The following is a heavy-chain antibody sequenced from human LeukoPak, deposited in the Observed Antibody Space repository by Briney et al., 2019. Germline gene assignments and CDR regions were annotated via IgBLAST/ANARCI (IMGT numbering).Heavy chain of an antibody. CDR3: AKDKEYSSSFDY. CDR1: GFTFSSYW. D-gene: IGHD6-6*01. J-gene: IGHJ4*02. Sequence: PGGSLRLSCAASGFTFSSYWMHWVRQAPGKGLVWVSRINSDGSSTSYADSVKGRFTISRDNSKNTLYLQMNSLRAEDTAVYYCAKDKEYSSSFDYWGQGTLVTVSS. V-gene: IGHV3-74*01. CDR2: INSDGSST.